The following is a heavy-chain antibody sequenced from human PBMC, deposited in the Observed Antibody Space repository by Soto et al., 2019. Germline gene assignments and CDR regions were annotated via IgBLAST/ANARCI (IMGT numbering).Heavy chain of an antibody. V-gene: IGHV3-21*01. J-gene: IGHJ4*02. CDR2: ISSTSSYI. CDR1: GFTFSSYS. CDR3: AREGVPDY. Sequence: PGGSLRLSCAASGFTFSSYSMNWVRQAPGKGLEYASSISSTSSYIYYADSVKGRFTISRDNAKNSLYLQMNSLRAEDTAVYYCAREGVPDYWGQGTLVTVSS. D-gene: IGHD1-1*01.